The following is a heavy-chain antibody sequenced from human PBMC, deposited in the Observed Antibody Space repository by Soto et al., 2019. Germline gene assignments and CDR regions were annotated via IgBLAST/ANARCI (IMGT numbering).Heavy chain of an antibody. CDR1: GYTFTDYA. J-gene: IGHJ4*02. CDR2: FDAGDGNT. Sequence: ASVKVSCKASGYTFTDYAMHWVRQAPGKRLEWMGCFDAGDGNTMYAQTFQGRVTMTKDTSTNTAYMELSSLRSEDTAVYYCATVSTGVALYDYWGQGTLVTVSS. V-gene: IGHV1-24*01. D-gene: IGHD7-27*01. CDR3: ATVSTGVALYDY.